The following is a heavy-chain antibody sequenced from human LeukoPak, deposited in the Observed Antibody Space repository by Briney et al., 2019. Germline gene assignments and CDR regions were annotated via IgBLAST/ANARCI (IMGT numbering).Heavy chain of an antibody. V-gene: IGHV6-1*01. CDR1: GDSVSSNSAA. Sequence: SQTLSLTCAISGDSVSSNSAAWNWIRQSPSRGLEWLGRTYYRSKWYNDYTVSVKTRTIIKPDTSKNQLTLQVKSVSPEDTAVYYCARGYGRGMDVWGQGTTVTVSS. CDR3: ARGYGRGMDV. CDR2: TYYRSKWYN. J-gene: IGHJ6*02. D-gene: IGHD1-26*01.